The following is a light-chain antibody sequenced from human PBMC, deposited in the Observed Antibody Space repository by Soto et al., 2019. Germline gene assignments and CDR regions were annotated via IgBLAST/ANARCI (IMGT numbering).Light chain of an antibody. CDR2: GAS. J-gene: IGKJ3*01. CDR1: QSISNSY. V-gene: IGKV3-20*01. Sequence: EIVLTQSPGTLSLSPGERATLSCRASQSISNSYLACYQKKPGQAPRLLVYGASARATGIPDRFSGSGSGTDFTLTISRLQPEDFAVYYCQQYGTSRLTFGPGTKVDIK. CDR3: QQYGTSRLT.